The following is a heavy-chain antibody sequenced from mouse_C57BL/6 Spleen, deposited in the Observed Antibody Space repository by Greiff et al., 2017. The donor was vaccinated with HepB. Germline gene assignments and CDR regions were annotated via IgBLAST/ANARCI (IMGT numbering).Heavy chain of an antibody. V-gene: IGHV5-9-1*02. Sequence: EVKLMESGEGLVKPGGSLKLSCAASGFTFSSYAMSWVRQTPEKRLEWVAYISSGGDYIYYADTVKGRFTISRVNARNTLYLQMSSLKSEDTAMYYCTRESLWGDYWGQGTSVTVSS. J-gene: IGHJ4*01. CDR2: ISSGGDYI. CDR3: TRESLWGDY. CDR1: GFTFSSYA. D-gene: IGHD6-5*01.